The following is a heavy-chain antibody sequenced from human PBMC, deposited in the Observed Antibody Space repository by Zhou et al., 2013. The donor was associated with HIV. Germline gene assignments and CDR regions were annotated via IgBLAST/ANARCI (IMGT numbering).Heavy chain of an antibody. CDR3: ATDAFPLSPVATPFRF. D-gene: IGHD2-15*01. V-gene: IGHV1-18*01. Sequence: QAQLVQSGTELKRPGASVRVSCKASGYTFRDFAVNWVRQAPGQGLEWIGRINIYRGDTSFAQNFQGRVTLTTDRSTTTAYMDLRSLASNDTAVYYCATDAFPLSPVATPFRFWGQGTQVTVSS. CDR1: GYTFRDFA. CDR2: INIYRGDT. J-gene: IGHJ1*01.